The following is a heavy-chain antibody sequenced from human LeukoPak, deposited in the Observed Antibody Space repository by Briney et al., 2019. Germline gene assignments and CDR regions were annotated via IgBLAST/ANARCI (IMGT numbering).Heavy chain of an antibody. CDR3: AKSLVVAATSFDY. V-gene: IGHV4-34*01. Sequence: PSETLSLTCAVYGGSFSGYYWSWIRQPPGKGLEWIGEINHSGSTNYNPSLKSRVTISVDTSKNQFSLKLSSVTAADTAVYYCAKSLVVAATSFDYWGQGTLVTVSS. CDR2: INHSGST. J-gene: IGHJ4*02. D-gene: IGHD2-15*01. CDR1: GGSFSGYY.